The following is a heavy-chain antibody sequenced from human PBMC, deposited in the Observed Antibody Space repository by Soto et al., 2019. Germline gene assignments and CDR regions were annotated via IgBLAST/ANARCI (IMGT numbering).Heavy chain of an antibody. Sequence: NPSETLSLTCNVSGGSIRSYYWSWIRQPAGKALEWIGRIYTSGTTNYNPSLKSRATILVDTSKNQFSLKLSSVTAADTAVYYCAREGASGFGMDVWRQGTTVTVSS. V-gene: IGHV4-4*07. CDR2: IYTSGTT. CDR3: AREGASGFGMDV. D-gene: IGHD1-26*01. CDR1: GGSIRSYY. J-gene: IGHJ6*02.